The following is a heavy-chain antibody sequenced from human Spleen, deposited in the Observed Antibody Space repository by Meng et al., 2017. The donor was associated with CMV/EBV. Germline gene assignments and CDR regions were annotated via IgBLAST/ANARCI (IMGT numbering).Heavy chain of an antibody. Sequence: FSLATTGVGVGWIRQPPGKALELLGFIDWKDDRRYSPSLGNSLTITKGTSKNQVVLTMTNMDPVDTARYYCTHSSQETYYDFWPFDSWGQGTLVTVSS. J-gene: IGHJ4*02. CDR2: IDWKDDR. D-gene: IGHD3/OR15-3a*01. V-gene: IGHV2-5*01. CDR3: THSSQETYYDFWPFDS. CDR1: FSLATTGVG.